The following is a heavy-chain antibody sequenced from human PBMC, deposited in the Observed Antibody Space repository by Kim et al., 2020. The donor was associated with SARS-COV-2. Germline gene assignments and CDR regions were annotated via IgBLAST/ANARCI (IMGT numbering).Heavy chain of an antibody. D-gene: IGHD3-16*01. J-gene: IGHJ4*02. V-gene: IGHV5-10-1*01. CDR3: ARGLRFPYDFDY. CDR2: IDPSDSYT. CDR1: GYSFTSYW. Sequence: GESLKISCKGSGYSFTSYWISWVRQMPGKGLEWMGRIDPSDSYTNYSPSFQGHVTISADKSISTAYLQWSSLKASDTAMYYCARGLRFPYDFDYWGQGTLVTVSS.